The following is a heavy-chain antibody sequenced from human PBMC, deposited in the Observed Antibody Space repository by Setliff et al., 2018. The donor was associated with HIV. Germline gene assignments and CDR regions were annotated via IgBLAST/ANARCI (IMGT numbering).Heavy chain of an antibody. Sequence: PGGSLRLSCAASGFTFSTYGMHWVRQAPGKGLEWVAVIWYDGDNKYYADSVKGRFTISRDNSKNTLYLQMNSLRAEDTAVYFCAKAWGSGYPSFESALMFDVWGQGTLVTVSS. J-gene: IGHJ4*02. CDR1: GFTFSTYG. D-gene: IGHD3-3*01. V-gene: IGHV3-33*06. CDR2: IWYDGDNK. CDR3: AKAWGSGYPSFESALMFDV.